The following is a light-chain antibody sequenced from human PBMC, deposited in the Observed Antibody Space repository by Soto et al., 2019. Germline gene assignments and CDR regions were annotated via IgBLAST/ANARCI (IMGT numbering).Light chain of an antibody. CDR1: SSNIGAGSD. CDR3: QTYDSSLSGLYV. J-gene: IGLJ1*01. Sequence: KRVTISCTGSSSNIGAGSDVHWYHQLPGTAPKLLIYGHTNRPSGVPDRFSGSKSGTSASPAIAGLQTEDEGDYYCQTYDSSLSGLYVCGTETKVTVL. V-gene: IGLV1-40*01. CDR2: GHT.